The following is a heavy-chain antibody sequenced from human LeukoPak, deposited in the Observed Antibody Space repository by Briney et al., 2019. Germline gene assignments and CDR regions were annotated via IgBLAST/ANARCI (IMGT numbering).Heavy chain of an antibody. V-gene: IGHV3-15*01. CDR3: TTGDIVATIKYYYYYMDV. Sequence: GGSLRHSCAASGVTPSNTRMRWVRHAPGKGVEWVGRIIIKNDGGTTYYVAPVKGRFTISRDDSKNTLYLQMNSLKTEDTAVYYCTTGDIVATIKYYYYYMDVWGKGTTVTVSS. D-gene: IGHD5-12*01. CDR2: IIIKNDGGTT. J-gene: IGHJ6*03. CDR1: GVTPSNTR.